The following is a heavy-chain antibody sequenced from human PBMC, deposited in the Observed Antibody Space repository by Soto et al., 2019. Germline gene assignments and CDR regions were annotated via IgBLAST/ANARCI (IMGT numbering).Heavy chain of an antibody. CDR3: ASGTNGAFFVY. CDR1: GFTFSSYW. CDR2: IDSDGSST. V-gene: IGHV3-74*01. Sequence: GGSLRLSCAASGFTFSSYWMHWVRQAPGKGLVWVSRIDSDGSSTIYADSVKGRFTISRDNVKNSPYLQMNSLRAEDTAVYYCASGTNGAFFVYWGQGILVTVSS. J-gene: IGHJ4*02. D-gene: IGHD2-8*01.